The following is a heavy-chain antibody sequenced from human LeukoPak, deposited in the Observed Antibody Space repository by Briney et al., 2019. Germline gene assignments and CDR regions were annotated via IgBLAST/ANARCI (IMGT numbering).Heavy chain of an antibody. J-gene: IGHJ6*03. Sequence: PSETLSLTCTVSGGSISSYYWSWIRQPAGKGLEWIGRIYTSGSTNYNPSLKSRVTMSVDTSKNQFSLKLSSVTAADTAVYYCAREAAHYGSGSYYYYYYYMDVWGKGTTVTISS. CDR1: GGSISSYY. D-gene: IGHD3-10*01. CDR2: IYTSGST. CDR3: AREAAHYGSGSYYYYYYYMDV. V-gene: IGHV4-4*07.